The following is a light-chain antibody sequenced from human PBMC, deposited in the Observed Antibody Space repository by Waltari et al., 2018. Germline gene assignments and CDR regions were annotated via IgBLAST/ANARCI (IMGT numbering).Light chain of an antibody. Sequence: EIVLTQSPGTASLSPGERVTLSCRASQSVGSSSLAWYQQKPGQAPRLVIYRASRRATGIPDRFSGSGSGTDFSLTISRLEPEDCAVYYCQQNGTLPATFGQGTKVEIK. CDR1: QSVGSSS. CDR3: QQNGTLPAT. J-gene: IGKJ1*01. V-gene: IGKV3-20*01. CDR2: RAS.